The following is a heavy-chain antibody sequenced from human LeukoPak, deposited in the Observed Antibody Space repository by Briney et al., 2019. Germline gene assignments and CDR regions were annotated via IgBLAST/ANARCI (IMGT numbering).Heavy chain of an antibody. CDR1: GFTFSTTW. V-gene: IGHV3-74*01. J-gene: IGHJ4*02. Sequence: PGGSLRLSCVASGFTFSTTWLHWVRQTPGEGLVWVSRMNSDGSTTNYADSVKGRFTISRDNAKSTLYLQMNNLRVEDTAVYYCATAGNYRFDNWGQGTLVTVSP. D-gene: IGHD1-7*01. CDR3: ATAGNYRFDN. CDR2: MNSDGSTT.